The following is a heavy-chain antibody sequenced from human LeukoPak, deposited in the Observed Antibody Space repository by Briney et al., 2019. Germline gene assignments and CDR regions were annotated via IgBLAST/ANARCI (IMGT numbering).Heavy chain of an antibody. J-gene: IGHJ6*03. V-gene: IGHV3-30*02. D-gene: IGHD2/OR15-2a*01. CDR1: GFTFSSYA. CDR2: YDGSNK. Sequence: GGSLRLSCAASGFTFSSYAMHWVRQAPGKGLEWVARYDGSNKYCADSVKGRFTVSRDNSKNTLYLQMNSLRAEDTAVYYCAKDKNECGDYSYMDVWGKGTTVTVSS. CDR3: AKDKNECGDYSYMDV.